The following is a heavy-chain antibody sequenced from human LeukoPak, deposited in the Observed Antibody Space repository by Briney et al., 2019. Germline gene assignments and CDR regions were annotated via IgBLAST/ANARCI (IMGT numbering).Heavy chain of an antibody. CDR3: ARAQAGNYDWPLDL. Sequence: SVKVSCKASGGTFSNYALSWVRQAPGQGLEWMGAIIPFLDTSNYPPKFQDRVTITTDESTSTAYMELSSLRSDDTAVYYCARAQAGNYDWPLDLWGQGTLVTVCS. J-gene: IGHJ5*02. D-gene: IGHD5-12*01. CDR2: IIPFLDTS. V-gene: IGHV1-69*05. CDR1: GGTFSNYA.